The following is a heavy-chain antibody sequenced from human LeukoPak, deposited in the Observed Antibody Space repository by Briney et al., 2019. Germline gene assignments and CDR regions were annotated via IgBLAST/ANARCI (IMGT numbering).Heavy chain of an antibody. CDR2: ISSSSTTI. J-gene: IGHJ4*02. Sequence: GGSLRLSCAASGFTFSSYSMNWVRQAPGKGLEWVSYISSSSTTIYYADSVKGRFTISRDNAKNSLYLQMNSLSAEDTAVYYCARDICFGEPCFDSWGQGTLVTVSS. V-gene: IGHV3-48*01. CDR1: GFTFSSYS. D-gene: IGHD3-10*01. CDR3: ARDICFGEPCFDS.